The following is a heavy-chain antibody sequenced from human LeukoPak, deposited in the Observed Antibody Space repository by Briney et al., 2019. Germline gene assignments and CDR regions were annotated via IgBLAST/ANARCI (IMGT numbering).Heavy chain of an antibody. Sequence: ASVKVSCKASGYTFTSYGISWVRQAPGQGLEWMGWISAYNGNTNYAQKLQGRVTMTTDTSTSTAYMELRSLRSDETAVYYCARDLAAMVTSARWFDPWGQGTLVTVSS. CDR1: GYTFTSYG. V-gene: IGHV1-18*01. CDR2: ISAYNGNT. J-gene: IGHJ5*02. D-gene: IGHD5-18*01. CDR3: ARDLAAMVTSARWFDP.